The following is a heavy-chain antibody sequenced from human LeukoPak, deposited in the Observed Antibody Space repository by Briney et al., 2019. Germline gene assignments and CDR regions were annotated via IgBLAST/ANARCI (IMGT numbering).Heavy chain of an antibody. CDR1: GGSFSGYY. CDR3: ARLDYGDYIFDY. V-gene: IGHV4-34*01. Sequence: SETLSLTCAVYGGSFSGYYWSWIRQPPGKGLEWIGEINHSGSTNYNPSLKSRVTISVDKSKNQFPLKLSSVTAADTAVYYCARLDYGDYIFDYWGQGTLVTVSS. J-gene: IGHJ4*02. D-gene: IGHD4-17*01. CDR2: INHSGST.